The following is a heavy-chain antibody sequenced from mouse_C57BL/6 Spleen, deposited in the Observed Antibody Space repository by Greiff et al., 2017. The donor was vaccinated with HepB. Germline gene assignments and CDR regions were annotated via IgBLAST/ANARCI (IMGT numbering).Heavy chain of an antibody. CDR2: IHPSDSDT. CDR1: GYTFTSYW. V-gene: IGHV1-74*01. Sequence: QVQLQQPGAELVKPGASVKVSCKASGYTFTSYWMHWVKQRPGQGLEWIGRIHPSDSDTNYNQKFKGKATLTVDKSSSTAYMQLSSLTSEDSAVYYCATSLYDGYPAWFAYWGQGPLVTVSA. D-gene: IGHD2-3*01. J-gene: IGHJ3*01. CDR3: ATSLYDGYPAWFAY.